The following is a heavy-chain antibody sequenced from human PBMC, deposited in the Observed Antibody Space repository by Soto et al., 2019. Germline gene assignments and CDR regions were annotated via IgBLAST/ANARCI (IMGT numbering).Heavy chain of an antibody. CDR2: IYPGDSDS. D-gene: IGHD1-26*01. Sequence: GESLKISCTASGYSFITYWIGWVRQMPGKGLEWVGVIYPGDSDSRYSPSFQGLVTISADKSVSTAYLQWSSLRASDTAMYYCARLVGATTSGFDYWGQGTLVTVSS. CDR3: ARLVGATTSGFDY. V-gene: IGHV5-51*01. CDR1: GYSFITYW. J-gene: IGHJ4*02.